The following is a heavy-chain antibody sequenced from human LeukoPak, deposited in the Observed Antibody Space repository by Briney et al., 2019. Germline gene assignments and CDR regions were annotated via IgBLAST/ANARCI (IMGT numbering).Heavy chain of an antibody. CDR3: ARAYCGGDCYPFDY. V-gene: IGHV3-30*04. CDR2: ILHDGSNK. D-gene: IGHD2-21*02. CDR1: GFTFSSYA. J-gene: IGHJ4*02. Sequence: GGSLRLSCAASGFTFSSYAMHWVRQTPGKGLEWVAVILHDGSNKYYADSVKGRFTISRDNSKNTLYLQMNSLRAEDTAVYYCARAYCGGDCYPFDYWGQGTLVTVSS.